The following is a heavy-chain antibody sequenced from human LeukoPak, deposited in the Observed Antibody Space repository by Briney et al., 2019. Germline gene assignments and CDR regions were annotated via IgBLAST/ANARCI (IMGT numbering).Heavy chain of an antibody. V-gene: IGHV4-59*10. CDR2: IHISGST. CDR1: GGSFSGYY. CDR3: ARDSSSVGFDY. Sequence: SETLSLTCAVYGGSFSGYYWSWIRQPAGKGLEWIGRIHISGSTNYNPSLKSRVTMSVDTSNSQFSLELSSVTAADTAVYYCARDSSSVGFDYWGQGTLVTVSS. D-gene: IGHD3-16*01. J-gene: IGHJ4*02.